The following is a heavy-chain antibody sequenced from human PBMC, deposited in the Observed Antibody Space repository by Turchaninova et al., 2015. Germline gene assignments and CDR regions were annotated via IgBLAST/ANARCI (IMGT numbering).Heavy chain of an antibody. CDR3: ARTMVVVGTTDYFDF. V-gene: IGHV3-53*01. J-gene: IGHJ4*02. CDR1: GFTVICNY. D-gene: IGHD1-7*01. CDR2: IYSGGSA. Sequence: EVQLVESGGDLIQPGGSLRLSCAASGFTVICNYMAWVRQAPGRGLEWFSIIYSGGSAYYADSVKGRFTISRDNSKNTLYLQMNSLRAEDTAVYYCARTMVVVGTTDYFDFWGQGTLVTVSS.